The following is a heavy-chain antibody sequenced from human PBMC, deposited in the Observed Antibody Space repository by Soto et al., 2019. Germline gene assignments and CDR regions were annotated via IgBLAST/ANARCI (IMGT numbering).Heavy chain of an antibody. D-gene: IGHD3-3*01. J-gene: IGHJ6*02. CDR3: ARVSTPTYYDFWSGYKTDYYGMDV. V-gene: IGHV1-18*01. CDR1: GYTFTSYG. CDR2: ISAYNGNT. Sequence: ASVRVSCKXSGYTFTSYGISWVRQAPGQGLEWMGWISAYNGNTNYAQKLQGRVTMTTDTSTSTAYMELRSLRSDDTAVYYCARVSTPTYYDFWSGYKTDYYGMDVWGQGTTVTVS.